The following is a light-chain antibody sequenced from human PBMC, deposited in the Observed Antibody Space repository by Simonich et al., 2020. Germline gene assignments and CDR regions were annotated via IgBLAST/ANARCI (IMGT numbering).Light chain of an antibody. CDR3: QSYDSSNQV. V-gene: IGLV6-57*01. J-gene: IGLJ2*01. Sequence: NFMLTQPHSVSESPGKTVTLSCPRISGSIASNYVQWYQQRPGSSPTTVFYEDNQSPSGVPDRFSGSIDSSSNSASLTISGLKTEDEADYYCQSYDSSNQVFGGGTKLTVL. CDR1: SGSIASNY. CDR2: EDN.